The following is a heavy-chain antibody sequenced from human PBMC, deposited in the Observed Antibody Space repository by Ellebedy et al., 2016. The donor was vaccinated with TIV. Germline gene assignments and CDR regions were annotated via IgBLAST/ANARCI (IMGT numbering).Heavy chain of an antibody. J-gene: IGHJ4*02. CDR1: GYTFTNYG. V-gene: IGHV1-18*04. Sequence: AASVKVSCKTSGYTFTNYGMHWLRQAPGQGPEWMGWISGYTGDTHYAQKVQGRVSMTTDTSTSTGYLELRSLRSDDTAVYYCARDTSSSADYWGQGTLVTVSS. D-gene: IGHD6-6*01. CDR3: ARDTSSSADY. CDR2: ISGYTGDT.